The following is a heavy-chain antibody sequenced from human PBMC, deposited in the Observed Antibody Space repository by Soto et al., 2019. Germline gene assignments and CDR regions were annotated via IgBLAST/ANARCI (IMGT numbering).Heavy chain of an antibody. CDR2: INPSGGST. V-gene: IGHV1-46*01. CDR3: ASSMPKVGATSTRLDY. CDR1: GYIFTSYN. Sequence: QVQLVQSGAEVKKPGASVKVSCKASGYIFTSYNMHWVRQAPGQGLEWMGIINPSGGSTSYAQKFQGRVTMTRDTSTSTVYMELSSLRSEDTAVYYCASSMPKVGATSTRLDYWGQGTLVTVSS. D-gene: IGHD1-26*01. J-gene: IGHJ4*02.